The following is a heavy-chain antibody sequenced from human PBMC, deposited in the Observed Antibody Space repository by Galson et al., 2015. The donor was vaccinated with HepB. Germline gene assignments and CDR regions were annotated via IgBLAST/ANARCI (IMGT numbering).Heavy chain of an antibody. CDR1: GFTFSSHS. V-gene: IGHV3-21*01. CDR3: AREDIVVVPAAIPWFDL. D-gene: IGHD2-2*02. J-gene: IGHJ5*02. Sequence: SLRLSCAASGFTFSSHSMHWVRQAPGRGLEWVGSISSSSSYIYYADSVKGRFTITRDNAKNTLYLHMNSLRAEDTAVYYCAREDIVVVPAAIPWFDLWGQGSLVNVSS. CDR2: ISSSSSYI.